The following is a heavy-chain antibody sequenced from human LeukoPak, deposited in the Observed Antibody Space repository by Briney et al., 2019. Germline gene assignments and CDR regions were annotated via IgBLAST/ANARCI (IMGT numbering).Heavy chain of an antibody. J-gene: IGHJ4*02. CDR1: GGSFSGYY. CDR2: INHSGST. V-gene: IGHV4-34*01. Sequence: SETLSLTCAVCGGSFSGYYWSWSRQPPGKGLEWIGEINHSGSTNYNPSLKSRVTISVDTSKNQFSLKLSSVTAADTAVYYCARAVYYYDSSGYDFTLDYWGQGTLFTVSS. CDR3: ARAVYYYDSSGYDFTLDY. D-gene: IGHD3-22*01.